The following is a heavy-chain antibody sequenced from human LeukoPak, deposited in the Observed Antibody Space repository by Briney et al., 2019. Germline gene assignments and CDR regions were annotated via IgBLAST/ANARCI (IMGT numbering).Heavy chain of an antibody. CDR2: ISGSGVII. D-gene: IGHD3-22*01. Sequence: GGSLRLSCAASGFTFSTCAMSWVRQAPGKGLEWVSGISGSGVIIYYSDSVKGRFTISRDNSKNTLFLQMNSLRAEDSALYYCAKDPTDFDSSGQTYFDYWGQGTLVTVSS. CDR1: GFTFSTCA. V-gene: IGHV3-23*01. CDR3: AKDPTDFDSSGQTYFDY. J-gene: IGHJ4*02.